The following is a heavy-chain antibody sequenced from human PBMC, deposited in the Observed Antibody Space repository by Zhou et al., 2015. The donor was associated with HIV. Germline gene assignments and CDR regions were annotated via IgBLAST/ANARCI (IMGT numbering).Heavy chain of an antibody. Sequence: QVQLVQSGAEVKKPGSSVKVSCKASGGTFSSYTISWVRQAPGQGLEWMGRIIPILGIANYAQKFQGRVTITADKSTSTAYMELSSLRSEDTAVYYCARDGTTVTTPGGYYYYGMDVWGQGTTVTVSS. D-gene: IGHD4-11*01. V-gene: IGHV1-69*08. J-gene: IGHJ6*02. CDR1: GGTFSSYT. CDR3: ARDGTTVTTPGGYYYYGMDV. CDR2: IIPILGIA.